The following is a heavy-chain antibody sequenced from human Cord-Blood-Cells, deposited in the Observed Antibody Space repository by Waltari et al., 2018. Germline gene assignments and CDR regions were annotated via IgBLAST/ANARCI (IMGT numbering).Heavy chain of an antibody. V-gene: IGHV3-9*01. Sequence: EVQMVESGGGLVKPGRSLRRPCAVYGITFGVYAVHWFRQAPGKVLTWVSSISRNSGSIGYADSVKSRFTISRDNPKSSLYLQMNRLRAEDTALYYCAKEGQLVAFDIWGQGTMVTVSS. J-gene: IGHJ3*02. CDR3: AKEGQLVAFDI. CDR1: GITFGVYA. CDR2: ISRNSGSI. D-gene: IGHD6-6*01.